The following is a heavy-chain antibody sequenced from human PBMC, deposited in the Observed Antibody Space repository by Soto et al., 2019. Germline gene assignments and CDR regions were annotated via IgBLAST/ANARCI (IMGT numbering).Heavy chain of an antibody. D-gene: IGHD1-20*01. CDR3: ARVVTGAYYYGMDV. CDR2: IYYSGST. J-gene: IGHJ6*02. V-gene: IGHV4-59*01. Sequence: SETLSLTCTVSGGSISSYYWSWIRQPPGKGLEWIGYIYYSGSTNYNPSLKSRVNISVDTSKNQFSLKLSSVTAADTAVYYCARVVTGAYYYGMDVWGQGTTVTVSS. CDR1: GGSISSYY.